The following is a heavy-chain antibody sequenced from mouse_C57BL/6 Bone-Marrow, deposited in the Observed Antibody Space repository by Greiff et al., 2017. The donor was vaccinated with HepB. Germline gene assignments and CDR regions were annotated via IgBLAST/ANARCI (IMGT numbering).Heavy chain of an antibody. V-gene: IGHV2-2*01. CDR2: IWSGGST. CDR1: GFSLTSYG. Sequence: QVQLKQSGPGLVQPSQSLSITCTVSGFSLTSYGVHWVRQSPGKGLEWLGVIWSGGSTDYNAAFISRLSISKDNSKSQVFVKMNSLQADDTAIYYCARTSYWGQGTLVTVSA. J-gene: IGHJ3*01. CDR3: ARTSY.